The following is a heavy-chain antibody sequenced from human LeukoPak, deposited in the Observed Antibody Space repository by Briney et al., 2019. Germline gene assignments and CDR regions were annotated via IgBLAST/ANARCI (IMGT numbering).Heavy chain of an antibody. J-gene: IGHJ6*03. Sequence: PGRSLRLSCTASGFTFGDYAMSWVRQAPGKGLEWVGFIRSKAYGGTTEHAASVKGRFTISRDDSKSIAYLQMNSLKTEDTAVYYCTRDRRITIFGVDPYYYYMDVWGKGTTVTVSS. CDR3: TRDRRITIFGVDPYYYYMDV. V-gene: IGHV3-49*04. CDR1: GFTFGDYA. CDR2: IRSKAYGGTT. D-gene: IGHD3-3*01.